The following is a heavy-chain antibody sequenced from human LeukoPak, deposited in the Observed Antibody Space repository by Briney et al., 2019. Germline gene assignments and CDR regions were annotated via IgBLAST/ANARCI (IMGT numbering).Heavy chain of an antibody. J-gene: IGHJ6*03. CDR3: ARLWDSTGLYFYYYMDV. CDR2: DHNGNS. Sequence: PSETLSLTCIVSGVSIRSDTYYWGWIRQPPGKGLEWIGIDHNGNSYYNSSLKSRVTISEDTSGNQFSLRVTSVTAADTAVYYCARLWDSTGLYFYYYMDVWGEGTTVTVSS. V-gene: IGHV4-39*01. CDR1: GVSIRSDTYY. D-gene: IGHD6-25*01.